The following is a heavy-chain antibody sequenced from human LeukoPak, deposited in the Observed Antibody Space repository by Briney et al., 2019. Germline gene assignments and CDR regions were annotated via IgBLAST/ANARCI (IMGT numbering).Heavy chain of an antibody. V-gene: IGHV1-3*03. CDR3: ARGDYYGSGSYSEYYYYMDV. CDR1: GYTFTSYA. D-gene: IGHD3-10*01. CDR2: INAGNGNT. J-gene: IGHJ6*03. Sequence: GASVKVSCKASGYTFTSYAMHWVRQAPGQRLEWMGWINAGNGNTKYSQKFQGRVTITRDTSASTAYMELSSLRSEDMAVYYCARGDYYGSGSYSEYYYYMDVWGKGTTVTVSS.